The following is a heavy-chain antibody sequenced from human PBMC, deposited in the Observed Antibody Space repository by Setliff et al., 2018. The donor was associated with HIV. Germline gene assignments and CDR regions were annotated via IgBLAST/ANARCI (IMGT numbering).Heavy chain of an antibody. CDR2: IYTSGST. CDR3: ATYHYYDSSAYYVDLYYLDY. V-gene: IGHV4-61*09. CDR1: GGSISSGSYY. D-gene: IGHD3-22*01. Sequence: SETLSLTCTVSGGSISSGSYYWSWIRQPAGKGLEWIGHIYTSGSTNYNPSLKSRVTISVDTSKNQFSVKLSSVTAADTAVYYCATYHYYDSSAYYVDLYYLDYWGQGTLVTVSS. J-gene: IGHJ4*02.